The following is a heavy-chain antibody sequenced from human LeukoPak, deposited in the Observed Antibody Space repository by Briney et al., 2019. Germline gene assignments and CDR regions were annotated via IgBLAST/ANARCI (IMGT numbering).Heavy chain of an antibody. CDR2: LSSSGDTT. V-gene: IGHV3-23*01. CDR3: ARTNVPLMLYAPPDS. Sequence: GGSLRLSCTASGFSFGNYVMTWVHQAPGKGLEWVSSLSSSGDTTYYADSVKGRFTLSRDNSKNTLDLQMKSLRAADTGVYYCARTNVPLMLYAPPDSWGQGTLVTVSS. CDR1: GFSFGNYV. J-gene: IGHJ4*02. D-gene: IGHD2-8*01.